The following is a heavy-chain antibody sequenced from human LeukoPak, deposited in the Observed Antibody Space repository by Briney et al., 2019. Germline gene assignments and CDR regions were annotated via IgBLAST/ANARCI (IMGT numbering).Heavy chain of an antibody. D-gene: IGHD2-15*01. CDR2: IYYSGST. CDR1: GGSISSSSYY. V-gene: IGHV4-39*01. J-gene: IGHJ3*02. CDR3: ARHRVAVPHAFDI. Sequence: TSETLSLTCTVSGGSISSSSYYWDWIRRPPGKGLEWIGSIYYSGSTYYNPSLKSRVTISVDTSKNQFSLKLSSVTAADTAVYYCARHRVAVPHAFDIWGQGTMVTVSS.